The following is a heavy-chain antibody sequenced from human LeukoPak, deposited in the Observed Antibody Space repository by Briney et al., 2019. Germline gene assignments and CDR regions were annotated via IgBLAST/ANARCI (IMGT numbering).Heavy chain of an antibody. V-gene: IGHV3-11*01. CDR2: VSDSAITT. J-gene: IGHJ2*01. CDR3: ARLDYDSSGSYWYFDL. D-gene: IGHD3-22*01. Sequence: GGSLRLSCAASGFTFSDYYMGWVRQAPGKGLEWVSYVSDSAITTNYADSVKGRFTISRDNSKKSMLLQMNSLRAEDTAVYFCARLDYDSSGSYWYFDLWGRGNLVTVSS. CDR1: GFTFSDYY.